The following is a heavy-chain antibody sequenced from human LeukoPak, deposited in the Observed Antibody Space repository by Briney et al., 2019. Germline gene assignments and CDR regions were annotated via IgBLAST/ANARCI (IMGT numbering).Heavy chain of an antibody. CDR1: GYTFTSYG. CDR3: ARVSSISSGGYYPYSFDS. D-gene: IGHD6-19*01. Sequence: GASVKVSCKASGYTFTSYGISWVRQAPGQGLEWMGWISAYNGNTNYAQKLQGRVTMTTDTSTSTAYMELRSLRSDDTAVYYCARVSSISSGGYYPYSFDSGGQEPLFTVPS. J-gene: IGHJ4*02. V-gene: IGHV1-18*04. CDR2: ISAYNGNT.